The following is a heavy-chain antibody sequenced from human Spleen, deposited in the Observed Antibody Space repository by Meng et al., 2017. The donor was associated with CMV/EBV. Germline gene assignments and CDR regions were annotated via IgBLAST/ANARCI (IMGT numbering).Heavy chain of an antibody. CDR3: ARGLGEN. CDR1: GPGVSSDS. V-gene: IGHV3-53*01. CDR2: SCGGGGT. J-gene: IGHJ4*02. D-gene: IGHD3-16*01. Sequence: GAMSCSWAAAGPGVSSDSMSWVHQAAGKGLEWVSISCGGGGTYYADSVKGRFTISRNNSKNTLYLQMSSLRAEDTAVYYCARGLGENWGQGSLVTVSS.